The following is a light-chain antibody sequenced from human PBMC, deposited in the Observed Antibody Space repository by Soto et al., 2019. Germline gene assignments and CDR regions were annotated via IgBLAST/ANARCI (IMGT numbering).Light chain of an antibody. V-gene: IGKV3-11*01. CDR1: QSVSSY. Sequence: EIVLTQSPATPSLSPGERATLSCRASQSVSSYLGWYQQKPGQAPRLLIYDASNRATGIPARFSGSGSGTDFTLTISSLEPEDFAVYYCQQRSNWLGFGQGTRLEIK. CDR2: DAS. J-gene: IGKJ5*01. CDR3: QQRSNWLG.